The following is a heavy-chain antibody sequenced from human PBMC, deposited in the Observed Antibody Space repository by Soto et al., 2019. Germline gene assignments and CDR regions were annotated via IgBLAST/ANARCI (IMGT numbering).Heavy chain of an antibody. V-gene: IGHV3-23*01. Sequence: EVQLLESGGGLVQPGGSLRLSCAASGFIFSSYDMSWVRQAPGKGLEWVSTVSGSVGTTYHADSVKGRFTISRDNSKNTLYLQMNSLRAEDTAVYYCLPMSGRFDYWGQGSLVTVSS. CDR3: LPMSGRFDY. CDR1: GFIFSSYD. CDR2: VSGSVGTT. J-gene: IGHJ4*02.